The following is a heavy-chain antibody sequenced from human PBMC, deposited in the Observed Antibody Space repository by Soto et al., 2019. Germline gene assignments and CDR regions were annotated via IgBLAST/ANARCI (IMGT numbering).Heavy chain of an antibody. CDR2: ISGGGGST. D-gene: IGHD6-6*01. CDR1: GFTFISYA. V-gene: IGHV3-23*01. Sequence: GGSLRLSCAAAGFTFISYAMSWVRQAPGKGLEWVSAISGGGGSTYYADSVKGRFTISRDNSKNTLYLQMNGLRADDTAVYYCAKGGDASSSGLFPAYYYYYGMDVWGQGTTVTVSS. CDR3: AKGGDASSSGLFPAYYYYYGMDV. J-gene: IGHJ6*02.